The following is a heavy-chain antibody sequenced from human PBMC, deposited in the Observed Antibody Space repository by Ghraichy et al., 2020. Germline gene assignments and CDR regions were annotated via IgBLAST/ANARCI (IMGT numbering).Heavy chain of an antibody. Sequence: GESLNISCSASGFTFSSYAMNWVRQAPGKGLEYVSTIASNGGTTNYADSVKDRFTISRDNSKNTLYLQMSSLRVDDTAVYYCGRAIRGLINPQKNFDYWGQGTLVTVSS. CDR1: GFTFSSYA. J-gene: IGHJ4*02. CDR2: IASNGGTT. CDR3: GRAIRGLINPQKNFDY. V-gene: IGHV3-64*04. D-gene: IGHD3-10*01.